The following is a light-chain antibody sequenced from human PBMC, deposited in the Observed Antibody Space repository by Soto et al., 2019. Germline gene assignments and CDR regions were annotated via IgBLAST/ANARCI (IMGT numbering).Light chain of an antibody. J-gene: IGKJ4*01. CDR3: QQLNSYPVT. CDR1: QGHNSY. V-gene: IGKV1-9*01. CDR2: ATS. Sequence: DIQLTQSPSFLSASVGDRVTITCQASQGHNSYFAWYQQKPGKDPKLLLYATSTLQSVFPSRFSGSGSGAEFTPTITSLQPEDIATYYCQQLNSYPVTFGSGTKVAIK.